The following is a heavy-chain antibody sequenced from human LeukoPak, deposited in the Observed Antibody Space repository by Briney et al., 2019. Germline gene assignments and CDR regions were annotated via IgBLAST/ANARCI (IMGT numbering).Heavy chain of an antibody. CDR3: ARAGGTGPGNRHFQH. J-gene: IGHJ1*01. D-gene: IGHD2-8*02. CDR1: GYTFTSYD. CDR2: MNPNSGNT. V-gene: IGHV1-8*01. Sequence: ASVKVPCKASGYTFTSYDINWVRQATGQGLEWMGWMNPNSGNTGYSQKFQGRVTMTRNTSITTAYMELSSLRSEGTAVYYCARAGGTGPGNRHFQHWGQGTLVTVSS.